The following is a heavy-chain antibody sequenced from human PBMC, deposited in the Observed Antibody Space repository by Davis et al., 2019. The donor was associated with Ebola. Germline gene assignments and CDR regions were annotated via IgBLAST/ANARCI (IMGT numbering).Heavy chain of an antibody. CDR2: IYYSGST. D-gene: IGHD4-11*01. Sequence: MPSETLSLTCTVSGGSISSSSYYWGWIRQPPGQGLEWIGRIYYSGSTYYNPSLKSRVTISVDTSKNQFPLKLSSVTAAETAVYYCARLDDSKWKNYYYGMDVWGQGTTVTVSS. CDR3: ARLDDSKWKNYYYGMDV. J-gene: IGHJ6*02. CDR1: GGSISSSSYY. V-gene: IGHV4-39*06.